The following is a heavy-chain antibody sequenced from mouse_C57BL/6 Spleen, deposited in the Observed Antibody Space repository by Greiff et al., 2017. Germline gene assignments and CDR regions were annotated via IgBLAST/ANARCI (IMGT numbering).Heavy chain of an antibody. J-gene: IGHJ4*01. Sequence: VQLQPSGPELVKPGASVKISCKASGYTFTDYYMNWVKQSHGKSLEWIGDINPNNGGTSYNQKFKGKATLTVDKSSSTAYMELRSLTSEDSAVYYCARRGHQGDYAMDYWGQGTSVTVSS. CDR2: INPNNGGT. CDR3: ARRGHQGDYAMDY. CDR1: GYTFTDYY. V-gene: IGHV1-26*01.